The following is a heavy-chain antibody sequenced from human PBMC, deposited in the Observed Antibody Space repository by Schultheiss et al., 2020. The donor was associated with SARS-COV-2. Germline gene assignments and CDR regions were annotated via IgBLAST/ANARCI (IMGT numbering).Heavy chain of an antibody. CDR1: GFTFSSYA. D-gene: IGHD3-16*02. CDR3: ARDQRLGELSSYFDY. Sequence: GGSLRLSCAASGFTFSSYAMSWVRQAPGKGLEWVSSISSSSSYIYYADSVKGRFTISRDNSKNTLYLQMNSLRAEDTAVYYCARDQRLGELSSYFDYWGQGTLVTVSS. CDR2: ISSSSSYI. V-gene: IGHV3-21*01. J-gene: IGHJ4*02.